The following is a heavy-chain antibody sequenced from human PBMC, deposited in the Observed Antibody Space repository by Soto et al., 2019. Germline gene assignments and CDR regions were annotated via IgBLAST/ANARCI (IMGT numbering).Heavy chain of an antibody. CDR3: AKEKNFWSGTTECDS. CDR2: ISGSGGST. CDR1: SFTFNMSA. Sequence: EVQLLESGGDLVQPVGSLRLSCADASFTFNMSAMSWVRQAPGKGLEWVSGISGSGGSTYYTDSVKGRFDISRDNSKHTLFLQMDRLGAEDTAVYYCAKEKNFWSGTTECDSWGQGTLVTVSS. V-gene: IGHV3-23*01. D-gene: IGHD3-3*01. J-gene: IGHJ5*01.